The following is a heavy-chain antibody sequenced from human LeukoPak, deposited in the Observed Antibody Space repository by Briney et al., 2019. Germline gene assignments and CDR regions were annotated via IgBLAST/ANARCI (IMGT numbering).Heavy chain of an antibody. V-gene: IGHV1-69*02. CDR2: IIPILGIA. D-gene: IGHD6-13*01. J-gene: IGHJ6*03. Sequence: SVKVSCKAFGGTFSSYTISWVRQAPGQGLEWMGRIIPILGIANYAQKFQGRVTITADKSTSTAYMELSSLRSEDTAVYYCARGVHSSSWAYYYYYMDVWGKGTTVTVSS. CDR3: ARGVHSSSWAYYYYYMDV. CDR1: GGTFSSYT.